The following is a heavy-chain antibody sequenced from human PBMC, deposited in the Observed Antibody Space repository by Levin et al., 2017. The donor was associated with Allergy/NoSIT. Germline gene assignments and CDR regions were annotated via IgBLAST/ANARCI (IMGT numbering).Heavy chain of an antibody. V-gene: IGHV4-30-4*01. CDR2: IYYSGST. J-gene: IGHJ3*02. D-gene: IGHD3-10*01. CDR3: ARGDYYGSGVDAFDI. CDR1: GGSISSGDYY. Sequence: SETLSLTCTVSGGSISSGDYYWSWIRQPPGKGLEWIGYIYYSGSTYYNPSLKSRVTISVDTSKNQFSLKLSSVTAADTAVYYCARGDYYGSGVDAFDIWGQGTMVTVSS.